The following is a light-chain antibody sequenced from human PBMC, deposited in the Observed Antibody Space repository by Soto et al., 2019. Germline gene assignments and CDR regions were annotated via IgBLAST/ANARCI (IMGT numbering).Light chain of an antibody. CDR3: QHYNSYSEA. CDR2: KAS. V-gene: IGKV1-5*03. J-gene: IGKJ1*01. CDR1: QTISSW. Sequence: DIQMTQSPSTLSGSVGDRVTITCWASQTISSWLAWYQQKPGKAPKLLIYKASTLKSGVPSRFSGSGSGTEFTLTISSLQPDDFATYYCQHYNSYSEAFGQGTKGDIK.